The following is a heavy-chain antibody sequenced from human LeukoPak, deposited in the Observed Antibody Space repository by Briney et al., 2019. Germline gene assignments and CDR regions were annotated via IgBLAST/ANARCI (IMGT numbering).Heavy chain of an antibody. CDR1: GLTFDDYG. CDR3: AIGGQQLVRVFTF. J-gene: IGHJ4*02. D-gene: IGHD6-13*01. CDR2: ISGDGGST. V-gene: IGHV3-43*02. Sequence: GGSLRLSCAASGLTFDDYGMHWVRQVPGKGLEWVSLISGDGGSTYYADSVRARFTISRDNNKNSLYLQMNSLRTEDTALYYCAIGGQQLVRVFTFWGQGTLVTVSS.